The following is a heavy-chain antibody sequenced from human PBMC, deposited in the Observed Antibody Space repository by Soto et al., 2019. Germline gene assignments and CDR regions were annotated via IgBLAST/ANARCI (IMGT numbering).Heavy chain of an antibody. Sequence: EVQLVESGGGLVQPGGSLRLSCSASGFTVSSSYINWVRQAPGKGLEWVSTFYSGGKTYYADSMKGRFTISRHSSENTLYLQMNSLRSEDTAVYYCARAGQYCTTGTCYPASMGVWGEGTTVTVSS. CDR2: FYSGGKT. V-gene: IGHV3-53*04. J-gene: IGHJ6*04. CDR1: GFTVSSSY. D-gene: IGHD2-15*01. CDR3: ARAGQYCTTGTCYPASMGV.